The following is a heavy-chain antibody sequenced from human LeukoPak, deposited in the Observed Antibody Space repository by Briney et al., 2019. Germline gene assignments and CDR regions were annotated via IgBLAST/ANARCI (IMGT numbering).Heavy chain of an antibody. CDR3: ARGCSGGSCYPVDDY. CDR2: ITSIGTTM. V-gene: IGHV3-48*02. J-gene: IGHJ4*02. D-gene: IGHD2-15*01. Sequence: GGSLRLSCAASGFNFNTYSMNWVRQAPGEGLEWVSYITSIGTTMYYEYSVKGRFTSSRDNAKNSLYLQMNNLRDEETAVYYCARGCSGGSCYPVDDYWGQGTLVTVSS. CDR1: GFNFNTYS.